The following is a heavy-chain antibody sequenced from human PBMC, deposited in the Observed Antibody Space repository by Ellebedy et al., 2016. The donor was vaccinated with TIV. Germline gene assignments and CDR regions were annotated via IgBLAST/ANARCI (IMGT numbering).Heavy chain of an antibody. Sequence: SGPTLVKPTQTLTLTCTVSGFSLSNARMGVSWIRQPPGKALEWLAHIFSNDEKSYSTSLKSRLTISKDTSKSQVVLTMTNMDPVDTATYYCARIGDILTGYYYFDYWGQGTLVTVSS. CDR1: GFSLSNARMG. CDR2: IFSNDEK. V-gene: IGHV2-26*01. J-gene: IGHJ4*02. D-gene: IGHD3-9*01. CDR3: ARIGDILTGYYYFDY.